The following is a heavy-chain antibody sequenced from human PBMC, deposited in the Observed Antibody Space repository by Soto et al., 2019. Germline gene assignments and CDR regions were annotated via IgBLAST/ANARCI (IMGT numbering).Heavy chain of an antibody. CDR1: GFTFSSYR. CDR2: ISSSSSYI. D-gene: IGHD4-17*01. Sequence: GGSMRLSCATSGFTFSSYRMNWVRQAPGKGLEWVSSISSSSSYIYYADSVKGRFTISRDNAKNSLYLQMNSLRAEDTAVYYCARDYVDYGDSTPAYWGQGTLVTVSS. CDR3: ARDYVDYGDSTPAY. V-gene: IGHV3-21*01. J-gene: IGHJ4*02.